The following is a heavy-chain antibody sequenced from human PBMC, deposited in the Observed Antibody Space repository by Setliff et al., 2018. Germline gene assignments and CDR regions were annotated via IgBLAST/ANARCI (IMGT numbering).Heavy chain of an antibody. Sequence: GGSLRLSCAASGFTFGDFAMTWVRQAPGKGLGWVSSISGSGGTTYYAGSVKGRFSISRDNSRNMLYLQMNGLRAEDAALYYCAKNRGSGYVSGMTFGYSHPWATDSWGQGALVTVSS. CDR1: GFTFGDFA. J-gene: IGHJ4*02. CDR2: ISGSGGTT. D-gene: IGHD3-16*01. CDR3: AKNRGSGYVSGMTFGYSHPWATDS. V-gene: IGHV3-23*01.